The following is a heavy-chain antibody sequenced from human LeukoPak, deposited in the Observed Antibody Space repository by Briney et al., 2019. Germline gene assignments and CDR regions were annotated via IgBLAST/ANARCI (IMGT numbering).Heavy chain of an antibody. Sequence: GSLRLSCAASGFTFSSYAMSWVRQAPGKGLEWVSAISGSGGSTYYADSVKGRFTISRDNSKNTLYLQMNSLRAEDTAVYYCAKEDGCSGGSCYYLYYYGMDVWGKGTTVTVSS. D-gene: IGHD2-15*01. J-gene: IGHJ6*04. CDR3: AKEDGCSGGSCYYLYYYGMDV. V-gene: IGHV3-23*01. CDR1: GFTFSSYA. CDR2: ISGSGGST.